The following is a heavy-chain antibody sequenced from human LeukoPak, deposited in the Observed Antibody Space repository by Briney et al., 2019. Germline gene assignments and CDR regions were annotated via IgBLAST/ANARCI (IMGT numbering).Heavy chain of an antibody. J-gene: IGHJ6*02. V-gene: IGHV4-59*08. Sequence: SETLSLTCTVSGGSISSYYWSWIRQPPGKGLEWIGYIYYSGSTNYNPSLKSRVTISVDTSKNQFSLKLSSVTAADTAVYYCARDLGYHGMDVWGQGTTVTVSS. CDR3: ARDLGYHGMDV. CDR2: IYYSGST. CDR1: GGSISSYY.